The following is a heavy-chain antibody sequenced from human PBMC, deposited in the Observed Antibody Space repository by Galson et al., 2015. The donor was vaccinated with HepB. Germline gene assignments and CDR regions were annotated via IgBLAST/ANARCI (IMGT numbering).Heavy chain of an antibody. D-gene: IGHD3-22*01. V-gene: IGHV3-30*18. J-gene: IGHJ4*02. CDR3: AKADGYDSGVDY. CDR1: GFTFSNYG. CDR2: ISYDGSNK. Sequence: SLRLSCAASGFTFSNYGLHWVRQAPGKGLEWVALISYDGSNKYYADSVKGRFTLSRDNSKNTLYLQMNSLRAEDTAVYFCAKADGYDSGVDYWGQGTLVTVSS.